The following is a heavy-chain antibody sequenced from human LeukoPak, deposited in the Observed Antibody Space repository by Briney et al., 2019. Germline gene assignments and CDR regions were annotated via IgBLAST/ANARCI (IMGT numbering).Heavy chain of an antibody. CDR2: ISAYNGNT. V-gene: IGHV1-18*01. J-gene: IGHJ6*02. CDR1: GYTFTSYG. Sequence: ASVKVSCKASGYTFTSYGISWVRQAPGQGLEWMGWISAYNGNTNNAQKLQGRVTMTTDTSTSTAYMELRSLRSDDTAVYYCARGAYSYGPKYYYYGMDVWGQGTTVTVSS. D-gene: IGHD5-18*01. CDR3: ARGAYSYGPKYYYYGMDV.